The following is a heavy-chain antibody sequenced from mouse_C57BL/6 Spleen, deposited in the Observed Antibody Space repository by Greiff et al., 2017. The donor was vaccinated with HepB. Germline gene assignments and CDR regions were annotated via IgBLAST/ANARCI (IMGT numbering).Heavy chain of an antibody. CDR1: GFSFTSYG. J-gene: IGHJ1*03. CDR2: IWRGGST. Sequence: QVQLKESGPGLVQPSQRLSITCTVSGFSFTSYGVHWVRQSPGKGLEWLGVIWRGGSTDYNAAFMSRLSITKDNSKSQVFFKMNSLQADDTAIYYCAKTPAYYGSREGWYFDVWGTGTTVTVSS. CDR3: AKTPAYYGSREGWYFDV. V-gene: IGHV2-5*01. D-gene: IGHD1-1*01.